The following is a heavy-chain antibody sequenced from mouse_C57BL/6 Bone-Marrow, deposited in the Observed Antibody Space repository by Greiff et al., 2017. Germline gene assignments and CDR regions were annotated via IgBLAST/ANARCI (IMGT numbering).Heavy chain of an antibody. CDR2: ISSGSSTI. V-gene: IGHV5-17*01. CDR1: GFTFSDYG. J-gene: IGHJ2*01. Sequence: EVHLVESGGGLVKPGGSLKLSCAASGFTFSDYGMHWVRQAPEKGLEWVAYISSGSSTIYYADTVKGRFTISRDNAKNALFRQMTSLRSEDTAMYYCAREGVLRYYFDYCGQGTTLTVSS. D-gene: IGHD1-1*01. CDR3: AREGVLRYYFDY.